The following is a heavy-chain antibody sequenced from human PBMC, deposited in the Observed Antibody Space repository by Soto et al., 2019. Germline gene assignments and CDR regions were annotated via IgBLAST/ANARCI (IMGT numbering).Heavy chain of an antibody. V-gene: IGHV1-18*04. CDR1: GYTFTSYG. CDR2: ISAYNGNT. D-gene: IGHD3-22*01. Sequence: GASGKVSCKASGYTFTSYGISWVRQAPGQGLEWMGWISAYNGNTNYAQKLQGRVTMTTDTSTSTAYMELRSLRSDDTAVYYCSRAGMIVVVDGGNDDWGQGTLVTGSS. CDR3: SRAGMIVVVDGGNDD. J-gene: IGHJ4*02.